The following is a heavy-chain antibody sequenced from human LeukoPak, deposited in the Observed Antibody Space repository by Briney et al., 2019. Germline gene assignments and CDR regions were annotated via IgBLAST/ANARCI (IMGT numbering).Heavy chain of an antibody. CDR2: IKQDGSEK. Sequence: GGSLRLSCAASRFTFSSYWMSWVRQAPGKGLEWVANIKQDGSEKYYVDSVKGRFTISRDNAKNSLYLQMNSLRAEDTAVYYCARVSGNYYRWFDSWGQGALVTVSS. V-gene: IGHV3-7*03. CDR1: RFTFSSYW. D-gene: IGHD1-26*01. CDR3: ARVSGNYYRWFDS. J-gene: IGHJ5*01.